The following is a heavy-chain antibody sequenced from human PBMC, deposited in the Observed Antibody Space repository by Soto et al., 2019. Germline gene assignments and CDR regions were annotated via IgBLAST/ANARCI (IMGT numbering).Heavy chain of an antibody. CDR3: ARVRAPHYDSLAFDY. D-gene: IGHD3-16*01. J-gene: IGHJ4*02. CDR1: GYTFTSYA. CDR2: INAGNGNT. Sequence: ASVKVSCKASGYTFTSYAMHWVRQAPGQRLEWMGWINAGNGNTKYSQKFQGRVTITRDTSASTAYMELSSLRSEDTAVYYCARVRAPHYDSLAFDYWGKGTLVTVPS. V-gene: IGHV1-3*01.